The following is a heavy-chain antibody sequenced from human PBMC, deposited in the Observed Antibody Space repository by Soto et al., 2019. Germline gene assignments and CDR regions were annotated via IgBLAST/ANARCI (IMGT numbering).Heavy chain of an antibody. CDR2: IYYSGST. V-gene: IGHV4-61*08. J-gene: IGHJ6*02. D-gene: IGHD3-10*01. CDR3: ARSPNYYYYGFDV. Sequence: SETLSLTCTVSGGSVSSGDYFWGWLRQSPGKRLEWIAYIYYSGSTNYNPSLKSRATISVDTSKSQVSLTLTSMTAADAALYYCARSPNYYYYGFDVWGQGTAVTVSS. CDR1: GGSVSSGDYF.